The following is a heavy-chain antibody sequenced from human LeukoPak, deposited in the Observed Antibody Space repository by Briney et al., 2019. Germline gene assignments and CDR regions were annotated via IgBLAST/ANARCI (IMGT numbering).Heavy chain of an antibody. D-gene: IGHD3-10*01. V-gene: IGHV3-30*09. CDR3: SRETGGAVGSTDFDY. J-gene: IGHJ4*02. CDR1: GFTFSSYA. Sequence: GGSLRLSCAASGFTFSSYAIHWVRQAPGKGLEWVAVISYDGSNKYYADSVKGRFAISRDNSKNTLYLQMNSLRAEDTAVYYCSRETGGAVGSTDFDYWGQGTLVTVSS. CDR2: ISYDGSNK.